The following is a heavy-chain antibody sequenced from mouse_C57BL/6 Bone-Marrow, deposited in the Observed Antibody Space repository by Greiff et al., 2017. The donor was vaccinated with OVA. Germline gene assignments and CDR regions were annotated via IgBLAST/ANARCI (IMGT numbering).Heavy chain of an antibody. CDR3: ARRGAIYSPYSDY. CDR2: IYPRSGNT. V-gene: IGHV1-81*01. Sequence: VMLVESGAELARPGASVKLSCKASGYTFTSYGISWVKQRTGQGLEWIGEIYPRSGNTYYNEKFKGKATLTADKSSSTAYMELRSLTSDDSAVYFCARRGAIYSPYSDYWGQGTTLTVSS. D-gene: IGHD2-1*01. CDR1: GYTFTSYG. J-gene: IGHJ2*01.